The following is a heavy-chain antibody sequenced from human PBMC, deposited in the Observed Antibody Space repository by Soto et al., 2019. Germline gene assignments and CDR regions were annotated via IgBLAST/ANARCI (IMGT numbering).Heavy chain of an antibody. D-gene: IGHD6-6*01. V-gene: IGHV3-11*04. CDR3: ARVWSIAARPEFDT. CDR1: GFSFSDYY. CDR2: LSTRGSDK. J-gene: IGHJ5*01. Sequence: GGSLRLSCAASGFSFSDYYMTWIRQVPGKGLEWVSHLSTRGSDKYYADSVRGRFTVSRDNVKNTLFLQMNSLRAEDTAVYYCARVWSIAARPEFDTWAQGTLLPISS.